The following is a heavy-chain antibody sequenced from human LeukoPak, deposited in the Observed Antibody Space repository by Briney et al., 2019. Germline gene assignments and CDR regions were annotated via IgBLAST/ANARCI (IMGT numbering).Heavy chain of an antibody. V-gene: IGHV3-33*06. D-gene: IGHD2-2*01. CDR2: IWYDGSNK. Sequence: PGGSLRLSCAASGFIFSNYGMHWVRQAPGKGLEWVAVIWYDGSNKYYADSVKGRFTISRDNSKNTLYLQMSSLRAEDTAVYYCAKDMDCSSTGCYVFATWGQGTLVTVSS. CDR3: AKDMDCSSTGCYVFAT. J-gene: IGHJ5*02. CDR1: GFIFSNYG.